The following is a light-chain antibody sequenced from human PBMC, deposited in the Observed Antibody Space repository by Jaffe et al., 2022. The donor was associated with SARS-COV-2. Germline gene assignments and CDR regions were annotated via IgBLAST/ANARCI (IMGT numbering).Light chain of an antibody. J-gene: IGLJ1*01. V-gene: IGLV2-14*03. CDR2: DVS. Sequence: QSALTQPASVSGSPGQSITISCTGTSSDVGGYKYVSWYQQHPGKVPKLMIYDVSNRPSGVSNRFSGSKSGNTASLTISGLQAEDEADYYCSSYTTSSTRVFGTGTKVTVL. CDR3: SSYTTSSTRV. CDR1: SSDVGGYKY.